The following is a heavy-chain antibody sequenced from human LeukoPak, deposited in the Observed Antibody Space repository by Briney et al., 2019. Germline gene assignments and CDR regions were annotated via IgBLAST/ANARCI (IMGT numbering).Heavy chain of an antibody. Sequence: PGGSLRLSCAASGFTFSSYSMNWVRQAPGKGLEWVSCISSSSSYIYYADSVKGRFTISRDNAKNSLYLQMNSLRAEDTAVYYCARAGAKQKYYDFWSGYDMAGYYFDYWGQGTLVTVSS. J-gene: IGHJ4*02. D-gene: IGHD3-3*01. CDR3: ARAGAKQKYYDFWSGYDMAGYYFDY. CDR1: GFTFSSYS. V-gene: IGHV3-21*01. CDR2: ISSSSSYI.